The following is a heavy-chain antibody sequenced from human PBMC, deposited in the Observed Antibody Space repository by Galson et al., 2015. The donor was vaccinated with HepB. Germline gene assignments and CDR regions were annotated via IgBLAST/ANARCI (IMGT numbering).Heavy chain of an antibody. V-gene: IGHV3-9*01. D-gene: IGHD3-10*01. J-gene: IGHJ6*03. CDR3: GKENMVRDFCYYMDV. CDR2: ISWNSGRT. Sequence: SLRLSCAASGFTFDDYAMHWVRQVPGKGLEWVSGISWNSGRTGYADSVKGRFTISRDNAKNSLHLQMNSLRAEDTALYYCGKENMVRDFCYYMDVWGKGTTVTVSS. CDR1: GFTFDDYA.